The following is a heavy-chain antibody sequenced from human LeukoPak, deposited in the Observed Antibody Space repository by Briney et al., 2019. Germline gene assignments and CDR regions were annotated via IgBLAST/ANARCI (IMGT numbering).Heavy chain of an antibody. CDR2: ISSSSSYI. Sequence: GSLRLSCAASGFTFSSYSMNWVRQAPGKGLEWVSSISSSSSYIYYADSVKGRFTISRDNAKNSLYLQMNSLRAEDTAVYSCARDGYYYGSGSYGVDYWGQGTLVTVSS. CDR1: GFTFSSYS. V-gene: IGHV3-21*01. J-gene: IGHJ4*02. CDR3: ARDGYYYGSGSYGVDY. D-gene: IGHD3-10*01.